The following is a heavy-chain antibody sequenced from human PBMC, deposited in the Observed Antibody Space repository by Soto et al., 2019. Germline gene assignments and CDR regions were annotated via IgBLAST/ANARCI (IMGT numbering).Heavy chain of an antibody. Sequence: GGSLRLSCAAAGVTCSNAWMNWVRQAPGKGLEWVGRIKSKTDGGTTDYAAPVKGRFTISRDDAKNTLYLQMNSLKTEDTAVYYCTSLGYCSGGSCHPPTYWGQGTLVTVSS. CDR3: TSLGYCSGGSCHPPTY. V-gene: IGHV3-15*07. CDR2: IKSKTDGGTT. CDR1: GVTCSNAW. J-gene: IGHJ4*02. D-gene: IGHD2-15*01.